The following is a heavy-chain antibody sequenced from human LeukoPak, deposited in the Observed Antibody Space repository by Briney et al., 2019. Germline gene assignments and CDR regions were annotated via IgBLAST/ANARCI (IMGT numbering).Heavy chain of an antibody. J-gene: IGHJ4*02. D-gene: IGHD3-3*01. V-gene: IGHV3-21*01. CDR2: ISSSSYI. Sequence: GGSLRLSCAASGFTFSSYSMTWVRQAPGKGLEWVSSISSSSYIYYADSVKGRFTISRDNAKNSLYLQMNSLRAEDTAVYYCARVAEYYDFWSGYSFDYWGQGTLVTVSS. CDR3: ARVAEYYDFWSGYSFDY. CDR1: GFTFSSYS.